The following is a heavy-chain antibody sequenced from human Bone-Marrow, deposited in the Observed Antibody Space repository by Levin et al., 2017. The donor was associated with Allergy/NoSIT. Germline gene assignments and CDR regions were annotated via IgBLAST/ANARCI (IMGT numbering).Heavy chain of an antibody. CDR1: GFTFSSYS. Sequence: GGSLRLSCAASGFTFSSYSMNWVRQAPGKGLEWVSSISSSSSYIYYADSVKGRFTISRDNAKNSLYLQMNSLRAEDTAVYYCARDRSSSDYYYYYMDVWGKGTTVTVSS. J-gene: IGHJ6*03. V-gene: IGHV3-21*01. CDR2: ISSSSSYI. D-gene: IGHD6-6*01. CDR3: ARDRSSSDYYYYYMDV.